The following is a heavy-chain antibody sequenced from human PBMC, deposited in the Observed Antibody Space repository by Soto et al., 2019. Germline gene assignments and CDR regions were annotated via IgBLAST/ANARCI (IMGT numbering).Heavy chain of an antibody. CDR1: GFSFVDYG. CDR2: INWNSDSM. D-gene: IGHD3-10*01. Sequence: EVRLVESGGGLVQPGRSLRLSCAASGFSFVDYGMHWVRQAPGKGLGWVSGINWNSDSMGYADSVKGRFTISRDNAKNAVYLQLSSLTVEDTALYFCAKASDFGFGYKYFDYWGRGTLVTVSS. V-gene: IGHV3-9*01. J-gene: IGHJ4*02. CDR3: AKASDFGFGYKYFDY.